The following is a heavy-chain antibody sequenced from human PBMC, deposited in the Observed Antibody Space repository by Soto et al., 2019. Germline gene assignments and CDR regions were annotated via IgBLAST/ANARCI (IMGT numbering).Heavy chain of an antibody. CDR3: ARGPTDYYDNSANYFLDY. J-gene: IGHJ4*02. CDR1: GYTFITYG. D-gene: IGHD3-22*01. Sequence: QVQLVQSGAEVKKPGASAKVSCKASGYTFITYGVSWVRQAPGQGLDWLGGISTYNGNTRYAERLQGRVTMTTDTTTNTGYMELRNLRSDDTAVYYCARGPTDYYDNSANYFLDYWGQGTLVTVSS. V-gene: IGHV1-18*01. CDR2: ISTYNGNT.